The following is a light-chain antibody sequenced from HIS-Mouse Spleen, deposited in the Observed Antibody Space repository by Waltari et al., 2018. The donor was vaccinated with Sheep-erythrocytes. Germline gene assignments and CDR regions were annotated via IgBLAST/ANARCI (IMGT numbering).Light chain of an antibody. CDR3: CSYAGSYNHV. V-gene: IGLV2-11*01. CDR1: SSDVGGYNY. J-gene: IGLJ1*01. CDR2: DVS. Sequence: QSALTQPRSVSGSPGQSVTISCTGTSSDVGGYNYVPWYQQHPGKAPKLMIYDVSQRPSGVTDRFSGSKSGNTASLTISGLQAEDEADYYCCSYAGSYNHVFATGTKVTVL.